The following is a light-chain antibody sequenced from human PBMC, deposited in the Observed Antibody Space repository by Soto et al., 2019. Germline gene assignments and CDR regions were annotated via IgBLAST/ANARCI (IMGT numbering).Light chain of an antibody. CDR1: QNINRW. V-gene: IGKV1-5*03. J-gene: IGKJ1*01. CDR2: TAS. Sequence: DIQMTQSPSTLSASVGDRVTITCRASQNINRWLAWYQQKPGKAPKLLIYTASNLEIGVPSRFSGSGSGTEFILTIDSLQPDDFATYYCQQYDIYWTFGQGTKVEI. CDR3: QQYDIYWT.